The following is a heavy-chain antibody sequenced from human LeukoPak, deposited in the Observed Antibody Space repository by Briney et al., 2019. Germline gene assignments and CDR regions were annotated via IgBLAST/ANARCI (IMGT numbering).Heavy chain of an antibody. Sequence: ASVKVSCKASGGSFSRNAISWVRQAPGQGLEWMGRFIPILGIATYAQKIQGRVTITAERSTSTAYMELRSLRSEDTAVYYCARIQAVGVPVAIDAYYSYGMDVWGQGTAVTVSS. V-gene: IGHV1-69*04. D-gene: IGHD2-2*02. CDR3: ARIQAVGVPVAIDAYYSYGMDV. J-gene: IGHJ6*02. CDR1: GGSFSRNA. CDR2: FIPILGIA.